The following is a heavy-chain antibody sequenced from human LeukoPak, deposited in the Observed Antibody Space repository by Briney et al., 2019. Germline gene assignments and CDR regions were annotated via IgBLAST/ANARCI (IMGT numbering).Heavy chain of an antibody. CDR2: IDWDDDK. D-gene: IGHD1-14*01. CDR3: ARIAEGTRVDY. Sequence: SGPTLVNPTQTLTLTCTFSGLSLTISGMRVGWIRQPPGKALEWLARIDWDDDKFYRTSLKTRLTISKDTSKNQVALIITNMDPVDTATYYCARIAEGTRVDYWGQGILVTVSS. V-gene: IGHV2-70*04. J-gene: IGHJ4*02. CDR1: GLSLTISGMR.